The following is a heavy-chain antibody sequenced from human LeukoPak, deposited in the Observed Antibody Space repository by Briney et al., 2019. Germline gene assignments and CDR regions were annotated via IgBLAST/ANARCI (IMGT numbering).Heavy chain of an antibody. Sequence: GGSVPLLCAASGFTFSSYEMNWVRQAPGKGLEWVSYISSSGGNIYYVDTVKGRFTISRDNDKNSLYLQMNSLRAEDTAVYYCARMQGEIDYWGQGTLVTVSS. J-gene: IGHJ4*03. D-gene: IGHD3-16*01. CDR2: ISSSGGNI. CDR3: ARMQGEIDY. V-gene: IGHV3-48*03. CDR1: GFTFSSYE.